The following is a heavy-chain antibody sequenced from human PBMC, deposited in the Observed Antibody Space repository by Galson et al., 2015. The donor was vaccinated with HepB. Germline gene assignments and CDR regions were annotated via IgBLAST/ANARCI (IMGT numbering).Heavy chain of an antibody. J-gene: IGHJ6*03. CDR2: ISGSGGST. D-gene: IGHD2-2*01. V-gene: IGHV3-23*01. CDR3: AKGEYCSSTSCPKYYYYYMDV. CDR1: GFTFSSYA. Sequence: SLRLSCAASGFTFSSYAMSWVRQAPGKGLEWVSAISGSGGSTYYADSVKGRFTISRDNSKNTLYLQMNSLRAEDTAVYYCAKGEYCSSTSCPKYYYYYMDVWGKGTTVTVSS.